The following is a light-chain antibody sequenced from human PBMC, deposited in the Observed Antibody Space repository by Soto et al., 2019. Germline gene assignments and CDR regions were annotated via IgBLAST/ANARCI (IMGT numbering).Light chain of an antibody. CDR1: QSVSSY. V-gene: IGKV3-11*01. J-gene: IGKJ4*01. CDR2: DAS. Sequence: DIELTQSPSTLSSSPGDRATLSCRASQSVSSYLAWYQQKPGQAPRLLIYDASNRATGIPARFSGSGSGTDFTLTISSLQPEDFAVYYCQQRSDWPRTFGGGTEVEIK. CDR3: QQRSDWPRT.